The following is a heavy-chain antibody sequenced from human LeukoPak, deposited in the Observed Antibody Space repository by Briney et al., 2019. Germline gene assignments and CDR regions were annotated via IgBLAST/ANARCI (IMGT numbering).Heavy chain of an antibody. CDR1: GFTFSSYA. CDR2: ISYDGSTR. V-gene: IGHV3-30*04. J-gene: IGHJ4*02. D-gene: IGHD6-19*01. Sequence: LAGRSLRLSCAASGFTFSSYAMHWVRQAPGKGLEWVALISYDGSTRDYVDSEKGRFTTSRDNSINTLYLQMDSLRPEDTAVYYCARPPYSSGWYYFDYWGQGTLVTVSS. CDR3: ARPPYSSGWYYFDY.